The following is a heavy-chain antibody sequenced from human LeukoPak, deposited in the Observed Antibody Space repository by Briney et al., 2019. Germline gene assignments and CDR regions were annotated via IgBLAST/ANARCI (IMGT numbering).Heavy chain of an antibody. CDR2: INHRGST. CDR3: ARRWIQLWLTTYYFDY. Sequence: SETLSLTCAVYGGSFSGYYWSWIRQPPGKGLEWIGEINHRGSTNYNPSLKSRVTISVDTSKNQFSLKLSSVTAADTAVYYCARRWIQLWLTTYYFDYWGQGTLVTVSS. J-gene: IGHJ4*02. V-gene: IGHV4-34*01. CDR1: GGSFSGYY. D-gene: IGHD5-18*01.